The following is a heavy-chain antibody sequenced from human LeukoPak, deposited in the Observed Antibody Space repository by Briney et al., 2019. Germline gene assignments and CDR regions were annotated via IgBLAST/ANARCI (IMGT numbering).Heavy chain of an antibody. Sequence: GGSLRLSCAASGFTFDDYGMSWVRQVPGEGLEWVSGINWNGGTTAYADSVKGRFTISRDNAKNSLYLQMNSLRAEDTALYYCARLVSNYYYYYMDVWGKGTTVTISS. CDR3: ARLVSNYYYYYMDV. CDR2: INWNGGTT. D-gene: IGHD2-21*01. V-gene: IGHV3-20*04. J-gene: IGHJ6*03. CDR1: GFTFDDYG.